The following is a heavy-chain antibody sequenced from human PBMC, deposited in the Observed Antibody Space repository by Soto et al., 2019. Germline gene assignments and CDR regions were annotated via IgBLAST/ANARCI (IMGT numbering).Heavy chain of an antibody. CDR2: ITSSSTI. D-gene: IGHD2-8*01. V-gene: IGHV3-48*02. Sequence: PGGSLRLSCAASGFTFNRYKMNWVRLAPGRGLEWVSSITSSSTIYYADSVKGRFTISRDNAKNSLYLQMNSLRDEDTAVYYCARKPRLDCTNGVCYYYYVMDVWGQGTTVTVSS. J-gene: IGHJ6*02. CDR3: ARKPRLDCTNGVCYYYYVMDV. CDR1: GFTFNRYK.